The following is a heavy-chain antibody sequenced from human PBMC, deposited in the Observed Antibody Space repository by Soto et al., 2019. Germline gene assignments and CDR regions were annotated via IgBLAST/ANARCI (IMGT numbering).Heavy chain of an antibody. CDR1: GGSFSPNY. Sequence: SETLSLTCTVSGGSFSPNYWSWIRQRPGKGQEWVGYIYYGGSTSYNPSLKSRVTISVDTSKNQFSLKLRSVTAADTATYYCGSASIQAHRGQTLDYWGHGNLATVS. V-gene: IGHV4-59*12. CDR3: GSASIQAHRGQTLDY. D-gene: IGHD6-6*01. J-gene: IGHJ4*01. CDR2: IYYGGST.